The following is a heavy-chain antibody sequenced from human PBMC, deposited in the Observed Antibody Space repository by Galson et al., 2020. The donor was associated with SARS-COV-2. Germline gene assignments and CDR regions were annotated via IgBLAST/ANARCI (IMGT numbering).Heavy chain of an antibody. D-gene: IGHD6-19*01. CDR2: IYDGGST. Sequence: SETLSLPCAVSGDPNSRDRWTWIRQSPGQGLERIGFIYDGGSTKYNPSLESRVTISEDTSKNQISLRLTSVTAADTLSYYCARDSSGWQEDCDNWGQGTLVAVSS. V-gene: IGHV4-59*01. CDR1: GDPNSRDR. J-gene: IGHJ4*02. CDR3: ARDSSGWQEDCDN.